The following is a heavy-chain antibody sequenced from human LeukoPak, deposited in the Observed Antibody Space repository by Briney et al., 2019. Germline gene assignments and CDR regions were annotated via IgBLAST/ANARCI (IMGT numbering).Heavy chain of an antibody. CDR3: AELGITMIGGV. J-gene: IGHJ6*04. CDR1: GFTFSSYS. D-gene: IGHD3-10*02. V-gene: IGHV3-48*01. Sequence: GGSLRLSCAASGFTFSSYSMNWVRQAPGKGLEWVSYISSSGSTIYYADSVKGRFTISRDKAKNSLDLQMNSLRAEDTAVYYCAELGITMIGGVWGKGTTVTISS. CDR2: ISSSGSTI.